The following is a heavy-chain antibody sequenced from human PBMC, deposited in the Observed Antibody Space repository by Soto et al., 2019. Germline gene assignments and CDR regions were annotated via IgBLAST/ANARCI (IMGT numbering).Heavy chain of an antibody. J-gene: IGHJ4*02. CDR2: VIPMFGTA. CDR1: GGTFSKYT. D-gene: IGHD3-22*01. Sequence: SSVKVSCKASGGTFSKYTISWVRQAPGQGLEWVGGVIPMFGTANYAKKLKGRVTITADESTSTADMELTRLRSEDTAVYYCARPFDYDSSGYYYAYWAQGTMVTVSS. CDR3: ARPFDYDSSGYYYAY. V-gene: IGHV1-69*13.